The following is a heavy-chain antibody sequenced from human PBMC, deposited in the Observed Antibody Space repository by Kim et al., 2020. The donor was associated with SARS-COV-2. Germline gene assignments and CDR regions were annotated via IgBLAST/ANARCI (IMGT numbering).Heavy chain of an antibody. D-gene: IGHD3-22*01. CDR1: GFTFSDYA. CDR2: ISYDGSNK. J-gene: IGHJ4*02. CDR3: AKGIKSSAYSALGY. V-gene: IGHV3-30*18. Sequence: GGSLRLSCAASGFTFSDYAMHWVRQAPGKGLEWVAVISYDGSNKYYADSVKGRFTISRDNSKNTLYLQMNSLRAEDTAVYYCAKGIKSSAYSALGYWGQGTLVTVSS.